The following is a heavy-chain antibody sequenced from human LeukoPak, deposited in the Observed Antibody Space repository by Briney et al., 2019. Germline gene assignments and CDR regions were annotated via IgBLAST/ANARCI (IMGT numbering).Heavy chain of an antibody. CDR3: AIDGPYSSSGHFDY. J-gene: IGHJ4*02. CDR2: INHSGST. Sequence: SETLSLTCTVSGGSISRNYWSWIRQPPGKGLERIGEINHSGSTNYNPSLKSRVTISVDTSKNQFSLKLSSVTAADTAVYYCAIDGPYSSSGHFDYWGQGTLVTVSS. CDR1: GGSISRNY. V-gene: IGHV4-34*01. D-gene: IGHD6-6*01.